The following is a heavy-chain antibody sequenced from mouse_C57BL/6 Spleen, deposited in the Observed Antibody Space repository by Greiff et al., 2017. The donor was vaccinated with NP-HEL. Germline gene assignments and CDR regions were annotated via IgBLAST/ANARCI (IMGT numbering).Heavy chain of an antibody. D-gene: IGHD4-1*01. V-gene: IGHV5-17*01. Sequence: VQLKESGGGLVKPGGSLKLSCAASGFTFSDYGMHWVRQAPEKGLEWVAYISSGSSTIYYADTVKGRFTISRDNAKNTLFLQMTSLRSEDTAMYYCARPNWDAWFAYWGQGTLVTVSA. J-gene: IGHJ3*01. CDR2: ISSGSSTI. CDR1: GFTFSDYG. CDR3: ARPNWDAWFAY.